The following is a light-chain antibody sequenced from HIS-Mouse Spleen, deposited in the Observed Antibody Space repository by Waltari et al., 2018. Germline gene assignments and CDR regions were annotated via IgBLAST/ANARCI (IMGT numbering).Light chain of an antibody. J-gene: IGKJ4*01. CDR2: DAS. CDR3: QQRSNWLT. V-gene: IGKV3-11*01. CDR1: QRVSSY. Sequence: EIVLTQSPATLSLSPGERATLSCRASQRVSSYLAWYQQKPGQAPRLLFYDASNRATGIPARFSGSGSGTDFTLTISSLEPEDFAVYYCQQRSNWLTFGGGTKVEIK.